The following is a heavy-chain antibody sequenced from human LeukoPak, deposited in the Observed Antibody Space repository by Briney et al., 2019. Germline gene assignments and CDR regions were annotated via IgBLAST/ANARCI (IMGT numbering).Heavy chain of an antibody. CDR2: IYYSGST. D-gene: IGHD3-22*01. J-gene: IGHJ4*02. CDR1: GGSISSYY. Sequence: PSETLSLTCTVSGGSISSYYRSWIRQPPGKGLEWIGYIYYSGSTNYNPSLKSRVTISVDTSKNQFSLKLSSVTAADTAVYYCARLDSSGYYFVFDYWGQGTLVTVSS. CDR3: ARLDSSGYYFVFDY. V-gene: IGHV4-59*08.